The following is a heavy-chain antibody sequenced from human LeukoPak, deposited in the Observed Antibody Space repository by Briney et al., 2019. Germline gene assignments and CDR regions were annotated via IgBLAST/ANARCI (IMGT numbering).Heavy chain of an antibody. Sequence: SETLSLTCTVSGGSISSGSYYWSWIRQFPGKGLEWIESMYYSGNTYYNPSLKSRVTISVDTSKNQFSLRLTSVTAADTAVYHCVRQVAYNYNYFDSWGHGTLVIVSS. CDR1: GGSISSGSYY. D-gene: IGHD5-24*01. V-gene: IGHV4-39*01. CDR3: VRQVAYNYNYFDS. J-gene: IGHJ4*01. CDR2: MYYSGNT.